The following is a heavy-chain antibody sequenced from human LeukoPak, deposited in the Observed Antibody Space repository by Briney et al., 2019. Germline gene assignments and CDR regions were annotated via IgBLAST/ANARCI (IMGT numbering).Heavy chain of an antibody. CDR2: IYTSGST. J-gene: IGHJ4*02. D-gene: IGHD5-18*01. CDR3: ARISPYKYSYGVIDY. CDR1: GGSIGSGSYY. Sequence: SETLSLTCTVSGGSIGSGSYYWSWIRQPAGKGLEWIGRIYTSGSTNYNPSLKSRVTISVDTSKNQFSLKLSSVTAADTAVYYCARISPYKYSYGVIDYWGQGTLVTVSS. V-gene: IGHV4-61*02.